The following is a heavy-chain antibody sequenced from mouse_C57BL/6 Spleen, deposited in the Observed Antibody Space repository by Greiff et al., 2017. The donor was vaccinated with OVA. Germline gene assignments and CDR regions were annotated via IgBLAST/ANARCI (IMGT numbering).Heavy chain of an antibody. CDR3: ARRGDIGSPGAMDY. D-gene: IGHD1-1*01. CDR2: IYPRSGNT. Sequence: VQLQQSGAELARPGASVKLSCKASGYTFTSYGISWVKQRTGQGLEWIGEIYPRSGNTYYNEKFKGKATLTADKSSSTAYMELRSLTSEDSAVYVCARRGDIGSPGAMDYWGQGTSVTVSS. CDR1: GYTFTSYG. V-gene: IGHV1-81*01. J-gene: IGHJ4*01.